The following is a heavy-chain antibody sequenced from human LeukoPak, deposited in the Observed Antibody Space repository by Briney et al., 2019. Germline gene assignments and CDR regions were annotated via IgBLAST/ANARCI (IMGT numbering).Heavy chain of an antibody. Sequence: ASVKVSCKASGYTFTGYYMHWVQQAPGKGLEWMGLVDPEDGETIYAEKFQGRVTITADTSTDTAYMELSSLRSEDTAVYYCATGGKYYDSSGYSDYWGQGTLVTVSS. D-gene: IGHD3-22*01. J-gene: IGHJ4*02. CDR1: GYTFTGYY. V-gene: IGHV1-69-2*01. CDR2: VDPEDGET. CDR3: ATGGKYYDSSGYSDY.